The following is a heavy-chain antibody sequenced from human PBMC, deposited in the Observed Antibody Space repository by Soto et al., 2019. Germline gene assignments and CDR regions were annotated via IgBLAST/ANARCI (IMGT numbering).Heavy chain of an antibody. CDR3: ARIPHSNTSYYDYNLGMDV. D-gene: IGHD3-22*01. Sequence: PGESLKISCKSSGYSFPSEWIGWVRQMPGKGLEWMGSIYPADSDTRYSPAFQGQVTISADKSIRTAYLQWNSLKASDTAMYYCARIPHSNTSYYDYNLGMDVWGQGTTVTVSS. V-gene: IGHV5-51*01. CDR2: IYPADSDT. CDR1: GYSFPSEW. J-gene: IGHJ6*02.